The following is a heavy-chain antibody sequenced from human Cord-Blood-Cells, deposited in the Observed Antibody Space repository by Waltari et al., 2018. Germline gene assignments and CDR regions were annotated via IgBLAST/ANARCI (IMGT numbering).Heavy chain of an antibody. V-gene: IGHV3-53*01. CDR3: ARDPRGYWYFDL. Sequence: EVQLVESGGGLIQPGGYLILSCAASGLPVISNYISWFRQAPGKGLEWVSVIYSGGSTYYADSVKGRFTISRDNSKNTLYLQMNSLRAEDTAVYYCARDPRGYWYFDLWGRGTLVTVSS. CDR1: GLPVISNY. CDR2: IYSGGST. J-gene: IGHJ2*01.